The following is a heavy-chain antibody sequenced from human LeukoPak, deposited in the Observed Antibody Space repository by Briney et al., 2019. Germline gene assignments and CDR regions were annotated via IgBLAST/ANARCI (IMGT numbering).Heavy chain of an antibody. CDR2: IVVGSGNT. CDR3: ATRGSDYYYYGMDV. V-gene: IGHV1-58*02. Sequence: GASVKVSCKASGYTFTSYDIHWVRQARGQRLEWIGWIVVGSGNTNYAQKFQERVTITRDMSTSTAYMELSSLRSEDTAVYYCATRGSDYYYYGMDVWGQGTTVTVSS. CDR1: GYTFTSYD. J-gene: IGHJ6*02.